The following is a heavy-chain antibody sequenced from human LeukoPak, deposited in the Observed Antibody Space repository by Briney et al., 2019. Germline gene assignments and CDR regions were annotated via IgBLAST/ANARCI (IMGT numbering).Heavy chain of an antibody. CDR3: ARLKGTTSVFDY. Sequence: PGGSLRLSCVASGFTFSSHWMTWVRQAPGKRLEWVGNINTDGGDKFYLDSVKGRFTMSRDNARNSLHLQMDSLRAEDTAVYYCARLKGTTSVFDYWGQGTLVTVSS. CDR2: INTDGGDK. CDR1: GFTFSSHW. D-gene: IGHD1-26*01. J-gene: IGHJ4*02. V-gene: IGHV3-7*03.